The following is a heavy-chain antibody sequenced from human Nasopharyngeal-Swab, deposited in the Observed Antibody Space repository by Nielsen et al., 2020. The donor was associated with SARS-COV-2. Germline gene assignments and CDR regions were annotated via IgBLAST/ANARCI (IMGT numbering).Heavy chain of an antibody. J-gene: IGHJ5*02. CDR3: ARVGVLRYFDNWFDP. V-gene: IGHV4-59*01. CDR2: IYYSRST. D-gene: IGHD3-9*01. CDR1: GGSISSYY. Sequence: SETLSLTCTVSGGSISSYYWSWIRQPPGKGLEWIGYIYYSRSTNYNPSLKSRVTISVDTSKNQFSLKLSSVTAADTAVYYCARVGVLRYFDNWFDPWGQGTLVTVSS.